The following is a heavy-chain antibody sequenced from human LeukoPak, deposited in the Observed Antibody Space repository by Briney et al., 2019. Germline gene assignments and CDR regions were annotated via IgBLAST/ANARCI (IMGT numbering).Heavy chain of an antibody. D-gene: IGHD3-22*01. CDR2: IYYSGST. J-gene: IGHJ6*03. CDR1: GYSINSAFY. CDR3: ARTRSSGYPDYFYYMDV. Sequence: PSETLSLTCTVSGYSINSAFYWGWIRQSPGKGLEWIGYIYYSGSTKYNPSLKSRVTISVDTSKNQFSLKLSSVTAADTALYYCARTRSSGYPDYFYYMDVWGKGTTVTVSS. V-gene: IGHV4-61*01.